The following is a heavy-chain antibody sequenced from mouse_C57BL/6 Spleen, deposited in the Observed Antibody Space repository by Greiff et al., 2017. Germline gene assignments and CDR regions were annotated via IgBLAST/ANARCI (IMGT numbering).Heavy chain of an antibody. V-gene: IGHV5-16*01. D-gene: IGHD2-4*01. J-gene: IGHJ1*03. Sequence: DVQLVESEGGLVQPGSSMKLSCTASGFTFSDYYMAWVRPVPEKGLEWVANINYDGSSTYYLDSLKSRFIISRDNAKNILYLQMSSLKSEDTATYYCARGYDYDGYWYFDVWGTGTTVTVSS. CDR1: GFTFSDYY. CDR2: INYDGSST. CDR3: ARGYDYDGYWYFDV.